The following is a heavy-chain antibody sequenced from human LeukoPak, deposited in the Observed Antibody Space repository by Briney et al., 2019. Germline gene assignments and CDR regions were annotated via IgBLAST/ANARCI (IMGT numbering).Heavy chain of an antibody. Sequence: SETPSLTCTVSGGSISSYYWSWIRQPAGKGLEWIWRIYTSGSTNYNPSLKSRVTMSVETSKNQSSQKLSSVTAADTAVYYCARVGSSGWFNYWGQGTLVTVSS. D-gene: IGHD6-19*01. J-gene: IGHJ4*02. CDR1: GGSISSYY. CDR2: IYTSGST. CDR3: ARVGSSGWFNY. V-gene: IGHV4-4*07.